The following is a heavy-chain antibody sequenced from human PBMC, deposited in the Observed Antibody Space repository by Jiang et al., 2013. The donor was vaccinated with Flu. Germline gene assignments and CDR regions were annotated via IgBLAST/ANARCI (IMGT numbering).Heavy chain of an antibody. CDR3: AGRGYSYGWFVDY. V-gene: IGHV4-59*01. D-gene: IGHD5-18*01. Sequence: SGPGLVKPSETLSLTCTVSGGSISSYYWSWIRQPPGKGLEWIGYIYYSGSTNYNPSLKSRVTISVDTSKNQFSLKLSSVTAADTAVYYCAGRGYSYGWFVDYWGQGTLVTVSS. J-gene: IGHJ4*02. CDR1: GGSISSYY. CDR2: IYYSGST.